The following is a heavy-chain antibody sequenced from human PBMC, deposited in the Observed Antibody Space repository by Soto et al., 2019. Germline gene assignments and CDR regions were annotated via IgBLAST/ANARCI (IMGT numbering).Heavy chain of an antibody. CDR3: GSDGVVVVVAARPFDY. CDR2: ISAYNGNT. Sequence: QVQLVQSGVEVKKPGASVKVSCKASGYTFTSYGISWVRQAPGQGLEWMGWISAYNGNTNYAQKRHGRGTRTTDTSTSKDDMELRGLSTDGTAGDYWGSDGVVVVVAARPFDYWGQGTLVTVSS. V-gene: IGHV1-18*01. D-gene: IGHD2-15*01. J-gene: IGHJ4*02. CDR1: GYTFTSYG.